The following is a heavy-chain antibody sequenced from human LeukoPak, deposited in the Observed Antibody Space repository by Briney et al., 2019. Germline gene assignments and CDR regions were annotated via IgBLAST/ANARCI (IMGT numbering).Heavy chain of an antibody. CDR2: IKQDGSEK. J-gene: IGHJ4*02. CDR1: GFTFSSYW. D-gene: IGHD5-12*01. CDR3: ARDGKWLRGLYVGY. V-gene: IGHV3-7*01. Sequence: GESLRLSCAASGFTFSSYWMSWVRQAPGKGLEWVANIKQDGSEKYYVDSVKGRFTISRDNAKNSLYLQMNSLRAEDTAVYYCARDGKWLRGLYVGYWGQGTLVTVSS.